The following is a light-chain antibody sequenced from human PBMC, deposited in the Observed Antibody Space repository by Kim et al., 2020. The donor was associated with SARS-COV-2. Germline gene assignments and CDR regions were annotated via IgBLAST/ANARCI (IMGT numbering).Light chain of an antibody. Sequence: SVGDRVTSTCQASQDISNYLNWYQQKPGKAPKLLIYDASNLETGVPSRFSGSGSGTDFTFTISSLQPEDIATYYCQQSYSTPSLTFGGGTKVDIK. J-gene: IGKJ4*01. CDR1: QDISNY. V-gene: IGKV1-33*01. CDR2: DAS. CDR3: QQSYSTPSLT.